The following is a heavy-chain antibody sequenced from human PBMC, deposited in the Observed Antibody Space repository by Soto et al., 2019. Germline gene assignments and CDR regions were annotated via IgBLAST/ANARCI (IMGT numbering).Heavy chain of an antibody. Sequence: QVQLQQWGAGLLKPSETLSLTCAVYGGSFSGFYWSWIRQPPGKGLEWIGESNHVGSTNYNPSLETXXTXSRXPSKNQYSLRLSAVTAADSAVYYGARGLIAGVTTDSGQGTPVIVSS. V-gene: IGHV4-34*01. D-gene: IGHD2-2*01. CDR3: ARGLIAGVTTD. J-gene: IGHJ1*01. CDR1: GGSFSGFY. CDR2: SNHVGST.